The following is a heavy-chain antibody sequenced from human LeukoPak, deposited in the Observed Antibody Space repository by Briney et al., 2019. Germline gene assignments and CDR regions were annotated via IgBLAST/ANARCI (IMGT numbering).Heavy chain of an antibody. J-gene: IGHJ4*02. CDR2: IKQGGSET. V-gene: IGHV3-7*05. CDR1: GFTFNNYW. Sequence: PGGSLRLSCAASGFTFNNYWMSWVRQAPGKGLEWVANIKQGGSETYHVDSVQGRFTISRDNTKNSLYLQMNSPRAEDTAVYYCARLGGWYFDYWGQGTLVTVSS. D-gene: IGHD6-19*01. CDR3: ARLGGWYFDY.